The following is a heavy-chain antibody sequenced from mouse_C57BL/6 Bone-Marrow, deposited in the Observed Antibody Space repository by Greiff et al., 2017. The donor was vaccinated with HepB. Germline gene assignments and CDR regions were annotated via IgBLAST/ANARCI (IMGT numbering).Heavy chain of an antibody. CDR2: SRNKANDYTT. CDR1: GFTFSDFY. V-gene: IGHV7-1*01. D-gene: IGHD1-1*01. CDR3: ARYEDYGSSPFAY. J-gene: IGHJ3*01. Sequence: EVKLMESGGGLVQSGRSLRLSCATSGFTFSDFYMEWVRQAPGKGLEWIAASRNKANDYTTEYSASVKGRFIVSRDTSQSILFLQMNALRAADTAISYCARYEDYGSSPFAYWGQGTLVTVSA.